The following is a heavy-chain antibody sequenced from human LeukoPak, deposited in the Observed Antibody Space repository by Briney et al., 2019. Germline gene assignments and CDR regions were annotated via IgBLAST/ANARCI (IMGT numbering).Heavy chain of an antibody. D-gene: IGHD1-1*01. CDR2: INPSGGST. V-gene: IGHV1-46*01. CDR3: ASGQSWRLPVKGSYYYYYGMDV. Sequence: ASVKVSCKASGYTFTSYYMHWVRQAPGQGLEWMGIINPSGGSTSYAQKFQGRVTMTRDTSTSTVYMELSSLRSEDTAVYYCASGQSWRLPVKGSYYYYYGMDVWGQGTTVTVSS. J-gene: IGHJ6*02. CDR1: GYTFTSYY.